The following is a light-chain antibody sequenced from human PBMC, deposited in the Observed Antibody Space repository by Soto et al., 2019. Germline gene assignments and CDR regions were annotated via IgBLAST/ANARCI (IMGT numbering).Light chain of an antibody. Sequence: IAMTNSPATLSVSPLERATLSCRAIQSVSSNLAWYQQKPGQAPRPLIYGASTRATGIPARFSGSGSGTDLPLTINRLEPEDVAMYYCQQYGISPLTFGGGTKV. J-gene: IGKJ4*01. CDR3: QQYGISPLT. V-gene: IGKV3-15*01. CDR2: GAS. CDR1: QSVSSN.